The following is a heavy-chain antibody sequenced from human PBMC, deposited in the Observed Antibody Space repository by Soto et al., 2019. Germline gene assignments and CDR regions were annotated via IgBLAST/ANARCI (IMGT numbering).Heavy chain of an antibody. Sequence: QVQLVQSGAEVRKPGSSVKVSCKASGGTVSNSAISWLRQAPGQGLEWMGGIIPIFGPAVYARKFRGRVTITADESTSPAYMELSAVGSEDTAVYYCGRGSSWTKVEYWGQGTLVTVSS. CDR2: IIPIFGPA. J-gene: IGHJ4*02. CDR1: GGTVSNSA. D-gene: IGHD2-15*01. V-gene: IGHV1-69*01. CDR3: GRGSSWTKVEY.